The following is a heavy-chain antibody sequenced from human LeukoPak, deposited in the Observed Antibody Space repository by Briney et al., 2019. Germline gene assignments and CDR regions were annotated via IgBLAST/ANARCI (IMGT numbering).Heavy chain of an antibody. J-gene: IGHJ5*02. D-gene: IGHD2-15*01. CDR2: IRYDGSNK. V-gene: IGHV3-30*02. CDR1: GFTFSSYG. CDR3: ARDLEDCSGGSCYSWFDP. Sequence: GGSLRLSCAASGFTFSSYGMHWVGKAPGKGLEWVAFIRYDGSNKYYADSVKGRFTISRDNSKNTLYLQMNSLRAEDTAVYYCARDLEDCSGGSCYSWFDPWGQGTLVTVSS.